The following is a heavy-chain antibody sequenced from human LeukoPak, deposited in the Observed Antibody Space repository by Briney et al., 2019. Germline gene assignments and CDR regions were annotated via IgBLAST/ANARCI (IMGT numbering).Heavy chain of an antibody. V-gene: IGHV3-23*01. CDR2: ISGSGGST. D-gene: IGHD3-22*01. Sequence: GGSLRLSCAASGFTFSSYAMSWVRQAPGKGLEWVSAISGSGGSTYYADSVKGRFTISRDNSKNTLYLQMNSLRAEDTAVYYCAKDTTFTYYYDSSGYWAPDYWGQGTLVTVSS. CDR3: AKDTTFTYYYDSSGYWAPDY. J-gene: IGHJ4*02. CDR1: GFTFSSYA.